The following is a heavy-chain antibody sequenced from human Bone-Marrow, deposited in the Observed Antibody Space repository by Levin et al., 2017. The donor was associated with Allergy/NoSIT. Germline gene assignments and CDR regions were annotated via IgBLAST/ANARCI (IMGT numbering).Heavy chain of an antibody. CDR2: ISSSSSTI. V-gene: IGHV3-48*01. D-gene: IGHD4-23*01. Sequence: GESLKISCAASGFTFSSYSMNWVRQAPGKGLEWVSYISSSSSTIYYADSVKGRFTISRDNAKNSLYLQMNSLRAEDTAVYYCASLRWYAAPYYGMDVWGQGTTVTVSS. CDR3: ASLRWYAAPYYGMDV. J-gene: IGHJ6*02. CDR1: GFTFSSYS.